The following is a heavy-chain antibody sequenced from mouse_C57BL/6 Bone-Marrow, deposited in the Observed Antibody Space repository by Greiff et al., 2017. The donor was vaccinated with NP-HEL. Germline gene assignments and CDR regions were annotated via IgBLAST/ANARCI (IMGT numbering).Heavy chain of an antibody. D-gene: IGHD2-4*01. CDR3: ARRLPRYAMDY. V-gene: IGHV1-63*01. CDR2: IYPGGGYT. Sequence: QVQLQQSGAELVRPGTSVKMSCKASGYTFTNYWIGWAKQRPGHGLEWIGEIYPGGGYTNYNEKFKGKATLTADKSSSTAYMQFSSLTSEDSAIYYCARRLPRYAMDYWGQGTSVTVSS. J-gene: IGHJ4*01. CDR1: GYTFTNYW.